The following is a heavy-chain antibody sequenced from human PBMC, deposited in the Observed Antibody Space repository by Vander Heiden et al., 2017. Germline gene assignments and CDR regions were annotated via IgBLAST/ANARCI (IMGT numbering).Heavy chain of an antibody. CDR1: GFTFSSYA. D-gene: IGHD3-10*01. Sequence: QVQLVESGGGVVQPGRSLRLSCAASGFTFSSYAMHLAPPAPGEGLGWVALIWYDGSNKYYADPVKGRFTISRDDSKNTVDLQMNNLRAEDTAVYYCARETGRDGYTIGSYWGQGALVTVSS. V-gene: IGHV3-33*01. CDR3: ARETGRDGYTIGSY. CDR2: IWYDGSNK. J-gene: IGHJ4*02.